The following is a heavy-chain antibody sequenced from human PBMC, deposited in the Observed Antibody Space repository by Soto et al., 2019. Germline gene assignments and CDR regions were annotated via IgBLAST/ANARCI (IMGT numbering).Heavy chain of an antibody. J-gene: IGHJ6*02. CDR1: GFSLSNVRMG. CDR2: IFSNDDK. D-gene: IGHD3-10*01. Sequence: QVTLKESGPVLVKPTETLTLTCTVSGFSLSNVRMGVSWIRQPPGKALEWLAHIFSNDDKSYNPSLKSRLTNSKDTSRSQVVLTMNNMDPVDTATYFCARLNVMLIESYFYAVDVWGQGTTVTVS. V-gene: IGHV2-26*01. CDR3: ARLNVMLIESYFYAVDV.